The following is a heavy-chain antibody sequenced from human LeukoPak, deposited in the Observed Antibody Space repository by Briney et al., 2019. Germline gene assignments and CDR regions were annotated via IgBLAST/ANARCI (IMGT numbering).Heavy chain of an antibody. CDR1: GGTFSSYA. CDR2: IIPIFGTA. CDR3: ARVSAGGNSAYYFDY. V-gene: IGHV1-69*13. Sequence: SVEVSCKASGGTFSSYAISWVRQAPGQGLEWMGGIIPIFGTANYAQKFQGRVTITADESTSTAYMELSSLRSEDTAVYYCARVSAGGNSAYYFDYWGQGTLVTVSS. D-gene: IGHD4-23*01. J-gene: IGHJ4*02.